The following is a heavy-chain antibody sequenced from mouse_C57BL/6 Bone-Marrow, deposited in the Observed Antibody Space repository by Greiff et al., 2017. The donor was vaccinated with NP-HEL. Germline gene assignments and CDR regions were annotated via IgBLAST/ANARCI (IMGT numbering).Heavy chain of an antibody. J-gene: IGHJ3*01. Sequence: EVKLQESGPELVKPGASVKMSCKASGYTFTDYNMHWVKQSHGKSLEWIGYINPNNGGTSYNQKFKGKATLTVNKSSSTAYMELRSLTSEDSAVYYCARGGYDGYPAWFAYWGQGTLVTVSA. V-gene: IGHV1-22*01. CDR2: INPNNGGT. CDR3: ARGGYDGYPAWFAY. D-gene: IGHD2-3*01. CDR1: GYTFTDYN.